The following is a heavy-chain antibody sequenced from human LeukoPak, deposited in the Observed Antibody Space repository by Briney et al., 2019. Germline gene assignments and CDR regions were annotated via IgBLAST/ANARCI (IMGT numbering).Heavy chain of an antibody. CDR1: GFTFSSYD. V-gene: IGHV3-33*08. CDR3: ARDLDPGSYYNYYYYGMDV. Sequence: GGSLRLSCAASGFTFSSYDMYWVRQAPGKGLEWVAVIWYDGSNKYYADSVKGRFTISRDSSKNTLYLQMNSLRAEDTAVYYCARDLDPGSYYNYYYYGMDVWGQGTTVTVSS. D-gene: IGHD3-10*01. J-gene: IGHJ6*02. CDR2: IWYDGSNK.